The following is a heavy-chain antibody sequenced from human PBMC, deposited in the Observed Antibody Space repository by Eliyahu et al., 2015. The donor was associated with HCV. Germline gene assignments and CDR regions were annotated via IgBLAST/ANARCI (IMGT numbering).Heavy chain of an antibody. Sequence: HVQLVESGGGVVQPGKSLRLSCATSGFSFSSSGMHWVRQAPGKGLEWLAIIWYDGSNQYYADSVKGRFTISRDNSKNTLYLQMKSLRVEDTAVYFCARAIESWYSSSWHYYYGMDVWGQGTTVSVSS. CDR1: GFSFSSSG. CDR3: ARAIESWYSSSWHYYYGMDV. J-gene: IGHJ6*02. CDR2: IWYDGSNQ. D-gene: IGHD6-13*01. V-gene: IGHV3-33*01.